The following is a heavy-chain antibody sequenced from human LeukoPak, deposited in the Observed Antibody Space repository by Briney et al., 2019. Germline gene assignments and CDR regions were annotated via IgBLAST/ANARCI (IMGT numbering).Heavy chain of an antibody. CDR2: IYYSGST. D-gene: IGHD2-2*01. J-gene: IGHJ5*02. V-gene: IGHV4-39*07. Sequence: SETLSLTCTVSGGSISSSSSYWGWIRQPPGKELEWIGSIYYSGSTSYNPSLKSRVTISIDTSKNQFSLKLSSVTAADTAVYYCARDPSLRNWFDPWGQGTLVTVSS. CDR3: ARDPSLRNWFDP. CDR1: GGSISSSSSY.